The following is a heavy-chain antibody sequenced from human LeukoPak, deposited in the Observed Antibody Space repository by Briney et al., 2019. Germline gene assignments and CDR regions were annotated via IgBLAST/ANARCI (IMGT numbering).Heavy chain of an antibody. CDR1: GGSISSSNW. Sequence: SETLSLTCAVPGGSISSSNWWSWVRQPPGKGLEWIGEIYHSGSTNYNPSLKSRVTISVDKSKNQFSLKLSSVTAADTAVYYCAREDGSGSYYSFPYWGQGTLVTVSS. D-gene: IGHD3-10*01. J-gene: IGHJ4*02. V-gene: IGHV4-4*02. CDR3: AREDGSGSYYSFPY. CDR2: IYHSGST.